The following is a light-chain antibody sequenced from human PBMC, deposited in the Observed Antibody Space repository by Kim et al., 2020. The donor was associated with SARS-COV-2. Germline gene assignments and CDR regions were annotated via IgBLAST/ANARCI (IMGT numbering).Light chain of an antibody. CDR3: QQYNSYPLT. CDR2: GAS. V-gene: IGKV1D-16*01. CDR1: QHISTW. Sequence: ASVGDGVTITCRASQHISTWLAWYQQKAEKAPKSLIYGASNLQSGVPSRFSGSGSGTDFTLTINSLQPEDFATYYCQQYNSYPLTFGGGTKVDIK. J-gene: IGKJ4*01.